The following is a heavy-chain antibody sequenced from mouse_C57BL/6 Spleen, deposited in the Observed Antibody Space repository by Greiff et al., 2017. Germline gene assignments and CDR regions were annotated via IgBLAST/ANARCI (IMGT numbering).Heavy chain of an antibody. V-gene: IGHV1-81*01. CDR1: GYTFTSSG. CDR3: AVLRFDDAIDY. Sequence: QVKLQQSGAELARPGASVKLSCKASGYTFTSSGISWVKQRTGQGLEWIGEIYPRSGNTYYNEQFKGKATLTADKSSSTAYMELRSLTSEYSAVYFGAVLRFDDAIDYWGQGTSVTVSS. J-gene: IGHJ4*01. CDR2: IYPRSGNT. D-gene: IGHD1-1*01.